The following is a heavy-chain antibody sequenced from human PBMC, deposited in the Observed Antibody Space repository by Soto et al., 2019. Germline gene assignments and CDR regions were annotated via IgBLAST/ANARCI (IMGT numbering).Heavy chain of an antibody. V-gene: IGHV4-59*01. J-gene: IGHJ5*02. CDR1: GGSISSYY. Sequence: PSETLSLTCTVSGGSISSYYWSWIRQPPGKGLEWIGYIYYSGSTNYNPSLKSRVTISVDTSKNQFSLKLSSVTAADTAVYYCARDRDDILTGYIGWFDPWGQGTLVTVS. D-gene: IGHD3-9*01. CDR2: IYYSGST. CDR3: ARDRDDILTGYIGWFDP.